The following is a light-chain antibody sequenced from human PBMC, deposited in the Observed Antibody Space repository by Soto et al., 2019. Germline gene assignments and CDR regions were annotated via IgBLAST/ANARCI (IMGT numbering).Light chain of an antibody. Sequence: DIQMTQSPSSLSASIGDKVTITCRASQGIGNFLAWYQQKPGKPPKLLMYAASSLQSGVPSRFSGSGVGTDFTLTLSSLQPEDVASYYCQKYDSAPWTFGQGTKVEIK. V-gene: IGKV1-27*01. CDR1: QGIGNF. J-gene: IGKJ1*01. CDR3: QKYDSAPWT. CDR2: AAS.